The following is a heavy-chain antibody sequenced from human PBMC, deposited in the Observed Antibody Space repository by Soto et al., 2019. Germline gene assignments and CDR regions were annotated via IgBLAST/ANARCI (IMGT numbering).Heavy chain of an antibody. V-gene: IGHV3-53*04. CDR2: IYSGGST. Sequence: GGSLRLSCAASGFTVSSNYMSWVRQAPGKGLEWVSVIYSGGSTYYADSVKGRFTISRHNSKNTLYLQMNSLRAEDTAVYYCARERKHYGDYYFDYWGQGTLVIVSS. CDR3: ARERKHYGDYYFDY. D-gene: IGHD4-17*01. CDR1: GFTVSSNY. J-gene: IGHJ4*02.